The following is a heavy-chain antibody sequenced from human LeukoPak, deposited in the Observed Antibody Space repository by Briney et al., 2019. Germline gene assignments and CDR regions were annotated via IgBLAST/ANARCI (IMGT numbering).Heavy chain of an antibody. D-gene: IGHD7-27*01. CDR2: IWYDGSNR. J-gene: IGHJ3*02. Sequence: PGGSLRLSCAASGFTFSSYGMHWVRQAPGKGLEWVAVIWYDGSNRYYADSVKGRFTISRDNSKNTLYLQTNSLRAEDTAVYYCARGRSLGAFYIWGRGTMVTVSS. V-gene: IGHV3-33*01. CDR3: ARGRSLGAFYI. CDR1: GFTFSSYG.